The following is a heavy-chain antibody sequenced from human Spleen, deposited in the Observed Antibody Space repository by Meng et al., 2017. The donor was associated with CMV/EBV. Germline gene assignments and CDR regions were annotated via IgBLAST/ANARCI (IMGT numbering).Heavy chain of an antibody. J-gene: IGHJ6*02. V-gene: IGHV3-48*04. Sequence: LKISCAASGFTFSTDSMNWVRQAPGKGLEWLSYISSSSSTIYYADSVRGRFTISRDNAKNSLYLQMNSLRAEDTAVYYCARTSYGMDVWGQGTTVTVSS. CDR3: ARTSYGMDV. CDR2: ISSSSSTI. CDR1: GFTFSTDS.